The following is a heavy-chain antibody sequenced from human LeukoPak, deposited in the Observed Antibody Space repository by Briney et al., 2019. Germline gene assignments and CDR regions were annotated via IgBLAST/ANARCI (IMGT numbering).Heavy chain of an antibody. D-gene: IGHD2-2*01. CDR1: GFTFSSYG. Sequence: GRSLRLSCAASGFTFSSYGMHWVRQAPGKGLEWVAVISYDGSNKYYADSVKGRFTISRDNSKNTLYLPMNSLRAEDTAVYYCAKGKDCSSTSCYSHTTYYYYGMDVWGQGTTVTVSS. CDR2: ISYDGSNK. J-gene: IGHJ6*02. V-gene: IGHV3-30*18. CDR3: AKGKDCSSTSCYSHTTYYYYGMDV.